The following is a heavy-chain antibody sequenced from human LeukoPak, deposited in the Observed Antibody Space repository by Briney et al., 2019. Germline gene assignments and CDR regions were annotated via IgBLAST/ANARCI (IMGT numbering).Heavy chain of an antibody. CDR2: IYYSGST. CDR3: ARRGVTMVRGVIPDGFDP. Sequence: SKTLSLTCTVSGGSISSSSYYWGWIRQPPGKGLEWIVSIYYSGSTYYNPSLKSRVTISVDTSKNQFSLKLSSVTAADTAVYYCARRGVTMVRGVIPDGFDPWGQGTLVTVSS. D-gene: IGHD3-10*01. V-gene: IGHV4-39*01. CDR1: GGSISSSSYY. J-gene: IGHJ5*02.